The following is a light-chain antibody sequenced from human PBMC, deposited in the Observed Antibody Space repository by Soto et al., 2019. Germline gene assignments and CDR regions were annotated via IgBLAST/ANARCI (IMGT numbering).Light chain of an antibody. CDR2: GAS. CDR3: QQYNTWPPIT. CDR1: QSVSSN. V-gene: IGKV3-15*01. J-gene: IGKJ5*01. Sequence: EIVMTQSPATLSVSPGERATLSCRASQSVSSNLAWYQQKPGQAPRLLIYGASTRATGIPVRFSGSGSGTEFNLTISSLQSEDFAVYYCQQYNTWPPITFGQGTRLEIK.